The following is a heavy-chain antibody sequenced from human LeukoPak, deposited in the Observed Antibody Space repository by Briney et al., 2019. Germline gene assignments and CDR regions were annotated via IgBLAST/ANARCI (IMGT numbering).Heavy chain of an antibody. CDR2: ISYDGSNK. J-gene: IGHJ5*02. D-gene: IGHD2-2*01. Sequence: GRSLRLSCAASGFTFSSYAMHWVRQAPDKGLEWVAVISYDGSNKYYADSVKGRFTISRDNSKNTLYLQMNSLRAEDTAVYYCASPHIVVVPAALTSSDFDPWGQGTLVTVSS. CDR1: GFTFSSYA. CDR3: ASPHIVVVPAALTSSDFDP. V-gene: IGHV3-30*04.